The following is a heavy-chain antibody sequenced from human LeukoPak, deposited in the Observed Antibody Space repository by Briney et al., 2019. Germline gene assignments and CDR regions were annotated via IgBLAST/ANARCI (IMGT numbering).Heavy chain of an antibody. J-gene: IGHJ5*02. CDR2: MNPNSGNT. CDR1: GYTFTSYD. V-gene: IGHV1-8*01. CDR3: ARGLESRFTIFGVVIRSGGYENWFDP. D-gene: IGHD3-3*01. Sequence: ASVKVSCKASGYTFTSYDIHWVRQATGQGLEWMGWMNPNSGNTGYAQKFQGRVTMTRNTSISTAYMELSSLRSEDTAVYYCARGLESRFTIFGVVIRSGGYENWFDPWGQGTLVTVSS.